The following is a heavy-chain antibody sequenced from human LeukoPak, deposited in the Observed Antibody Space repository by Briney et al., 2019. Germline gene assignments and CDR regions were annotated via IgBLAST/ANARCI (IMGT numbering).Heavy chain of an antibody. CDR1: GFTFSSYW. D-gene: IGHD3-9*01. J-gene: IGHJ4*02. Sequence: GGSLRLSCAASGFTFSSYWMSWVRQAPGKGLEWVANIKQDGSEKYYVDSVKGRFTISRDNAKNSLYLQMNSLRAEDTAVYYCARDPRLRYFDPVLCYFDYWGQGTLVTVSS. V-gene: IGHV3-7*01. CDR2: IKQDGSEK. CDR3: ARDPRLRYFDPVLCYFDY.